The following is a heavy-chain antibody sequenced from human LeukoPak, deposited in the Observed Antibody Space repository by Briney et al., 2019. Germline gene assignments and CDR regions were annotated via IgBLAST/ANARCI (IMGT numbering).Heavy chain of an antibody. CDR3: AKDPHYYGSGSYFDY. Sequence: PGGSLRLSCAASGFTFSSYGMHWVRQAPGKGLEWVAFIRYDGNNKYYADSVKGRFTISRDNSKNTLYLQMNSLRAEDTAVYYCAKDPHYYGSGSYFDYWGQGTLVTVSS. D-gene: IGHD3-10*01. J-gene: IGHJ4*02. CDR1: GFTFSSYG. CDR2: IRYDGNNK. V-gene: IGHV3-30*02.